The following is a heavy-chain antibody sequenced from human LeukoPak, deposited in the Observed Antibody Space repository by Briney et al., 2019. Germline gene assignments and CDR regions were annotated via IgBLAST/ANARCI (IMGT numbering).Heavy chain of an antibody. CDR3: ARDFPQGIAARPFDY. D-gene: IGHD6-6*01. CDR2: MNPNSGNT. CDR1: GYTFTSYD. V-gene: IGHV1-8*02. J-gene: IGHJ4*02. Sequence: ASVKVSCKASGYTFTSYDINWVRQATGQGLEWMGWMNPNSGNTGYAQKLQGRVTMTTDTSTSTAYMELRSLRSDDTAVYYCARDFPQGIAARPFDYWGQGTLVTVSS.